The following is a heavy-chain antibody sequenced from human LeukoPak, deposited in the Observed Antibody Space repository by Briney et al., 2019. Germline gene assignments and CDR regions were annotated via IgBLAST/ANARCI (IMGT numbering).Heavy chain of an antibody. Sequence: ASVKVSCKASGYTFTSYYMHWVRQAPGQGLEWMGIINPSGGSTSYAQKFQGRVTITRNTSISTAYMELSSPRSEDTAVYYCARRTRRADFDYWGQGTLVTVSS. J-gene: IGHJ4*02. CDR3: ARRTRRADFDY. CDR1: GYTFTSYY. CDR2: INPSGGST. V-gene: IGHV1-46*01. D-gene: IGHD1-1*01.